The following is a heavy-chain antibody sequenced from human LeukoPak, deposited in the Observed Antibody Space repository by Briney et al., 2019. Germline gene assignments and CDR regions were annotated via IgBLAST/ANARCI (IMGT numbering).Heavy chain of an antibody. Sequence: GGSLRLSCAASGFTFSSYAMHWVRQAPGKGLEYVSAISSNGGSTYYADSVKGRFTISRDNSKNTLYLQMNSLRAEDTAVYYCAKGGTTGWFDPWGQGTLVTVSS. CDR2: ISSNGGST. J-gene: IGHJ5*02. D-gene: IGHD1-1*01. CDR1: GFTFSSYA. V-gene: IGHV3-64*04. CDR3: AKGGTTGWFDP.